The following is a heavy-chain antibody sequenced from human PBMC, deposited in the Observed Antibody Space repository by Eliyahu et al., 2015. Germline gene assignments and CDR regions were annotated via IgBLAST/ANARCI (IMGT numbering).Heavy chain of an antibody. CDR1: GRSFRGYY. J-gene: IGHJ4*02. D-gene: IGHD3-10*01. CDR3: AREDADARGVFDY. Sequence: QVQLQQWGAGLLKPAETLSLTCGVYGRSFRGYYWSWFRQPPGKGLEWIGEISHSGRTNYNPSLKSRVTISVDTSKNQFSLKLSSVTAADTTVYYCAREDADARGVFDYWGQGTLVTVSS. V-gene: IGHV4-34*01. CDR2: ISHSGRT.